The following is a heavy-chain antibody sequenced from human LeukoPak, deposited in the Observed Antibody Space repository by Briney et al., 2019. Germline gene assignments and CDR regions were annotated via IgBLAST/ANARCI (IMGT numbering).Heavy chain of an antibody. CDR1: GFTFSSPA. J-gene: IGHJ4*02. V-gene: IGHV3-23*01. CDR3: AKSFDFSNGHSPILTPFDS. Sequence: GGSLRLSCAASGFTFSSPAMSWVRQAPGKGLEWVSSISARGISTYYADSVKGRFTISRDNSKNTLYLQMNSLRGDDIGVYYCAKSFDFSNGHSPILTPFDSWGQGTRSASPQ. CDR2: ISARGIST. D-gene: IGHD3-3*01.